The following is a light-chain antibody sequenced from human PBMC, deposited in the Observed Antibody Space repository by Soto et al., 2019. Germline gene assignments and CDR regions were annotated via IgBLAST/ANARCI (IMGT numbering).Light chain of an antibody. CDR2: SNN. CDR3: AAWDDSLNGFV. CDR1: SPNIGSNT. J-gene: IGLJ1*01. Sequence: QSVLTQPPSASWTPGQRVTISCSGSSPNIGSNTVNWYQQLPGTAPKLLIYSNNQRPSGVPDRFSGSKSGTSASLAISGLQSEDEADYYCAAWDDSLNGFVFGTGTKVTVL. V-gene: IGLV1-44*01.